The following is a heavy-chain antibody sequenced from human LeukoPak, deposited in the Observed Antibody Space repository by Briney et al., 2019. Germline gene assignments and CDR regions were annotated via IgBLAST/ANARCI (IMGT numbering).Heavy chain of an antibody. CDR3: ARARREQWLVRGHYYFDY. J-gene: IGHJ4*02. V-gene: IGHV3-23*01. Sequence: GGSLRLSCAASGFTFSSYAMSWVRQAPGKGLEWVSAISGSGGSTYYADSVKGRFTISRDNSKNTLYLQMNSLRAEDTAVYYCARARREQWLVRGHYYFDYWGQGTLVTVSS. CDR2: ISGSGGST. D-gene: IGHD6-19*01. CDR1: GFTFSSYA.